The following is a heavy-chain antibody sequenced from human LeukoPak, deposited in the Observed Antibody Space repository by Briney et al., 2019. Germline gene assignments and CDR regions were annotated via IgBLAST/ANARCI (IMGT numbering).Heavy chain of an antibody. CDR3: ARGGGPMVWGIAFDI. CDR2: IKQDGSEK. V-gene: IGHV3-7*01. Sequence: GGSLRLSCAASGFTFSSYWMSWVRQAPGKGLEWVANIKQDGSEKYYVDSVKGRFTISRDNAKNSLYLQMNCLRAEDTAVYYCARGGGPMVWGIAFDIWGQGTMVTVSS. D-gene: IGHD3-10*01. CDR1: GFTFSSYW. J-gene: IGHJ3*02.